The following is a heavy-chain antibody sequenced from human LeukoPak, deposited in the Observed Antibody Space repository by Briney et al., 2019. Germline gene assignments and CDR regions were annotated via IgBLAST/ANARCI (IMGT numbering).Heavy chain of an antibody. CDR3: ARDVCSSTNCYFDY. D-gene: IGHD2-2*01. Sequence: LPGGSLRLSCAASGFTFSSYAMSWVRQAPGKGLEWVSAISGSGGSTYYADSVKGRFTISRDNSKNTLYLQMNSLRAEDTAVYYCARDVCSSTNCYFDYWGQGTLVTVSS. J-gene: IGHJ4*03. V-gene: IGHV3-23*01. CDR1: GFTFSSYA. CDR2: ISGSGGST.